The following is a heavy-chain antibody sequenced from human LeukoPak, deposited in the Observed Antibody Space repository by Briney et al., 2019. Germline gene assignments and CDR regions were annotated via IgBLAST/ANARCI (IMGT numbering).Heavy chain of an antibody. CDR1: GFTFSNYA. D-gene: IGHD3-10*01. CDR2: ISGGSGNT. CDR3: AKGSDYYGSVTSKKTD. V-gene: IGHV3-23*01. Sequence: GGSLRLSCSVSGFTFSNYAMHWVRQAPGKGLEWVSLISGGSGNTYYVDSVKGRFTISRDDSKNTLYVQMTSLRAQDTAIYYCAKGSDYYGSVTSKKTDWGQGTLVTVSS. J-gene: IGHJ4*02.